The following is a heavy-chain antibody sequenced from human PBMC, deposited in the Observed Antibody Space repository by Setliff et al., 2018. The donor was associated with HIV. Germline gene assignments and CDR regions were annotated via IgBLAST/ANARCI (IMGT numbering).Heavy chain of an antibody. CDR1: GFIFSSYA. J-gene: IGHJ4*02. CDR2: IRGSGSGDTT. CDR3: AKGGGGRYGYWAVDY. V-gene: IGHV3-23*01. Sequence: PGGSLRLSCAASGFIFSSYAMTWVRQAPGKGLEWVSTIRGSGSGDTTHYADFVKGRFTISRDNSKNTVYLQMNSLRAEDTAVYYCAKGGGGRYGYWAVDYWGQGTLVTVSS. D-gene: IGHD5-18*01.